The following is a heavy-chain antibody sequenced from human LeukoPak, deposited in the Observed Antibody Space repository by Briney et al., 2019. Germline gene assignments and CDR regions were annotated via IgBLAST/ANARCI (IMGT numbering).Heavy chain of an antibody. Sequence: ASVKVSCKASGGTFSSYAISWVRQAPGQGLEWMGGIIPIFGTANYAQKFQGRVTITADKSTSTAYMELSSLRSEDTAVYYCARVAPSYYFDYWGQETLVTVSS. J-gene: IGHJ4*02. CDR2: IIPIFGTA. CDR3: ARVAPSYYFDY. CDR1: GGTFSSYA. V-gene: IGHV1-69*06.